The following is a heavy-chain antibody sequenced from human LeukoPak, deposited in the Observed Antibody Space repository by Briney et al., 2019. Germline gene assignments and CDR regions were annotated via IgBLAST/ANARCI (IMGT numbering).Heavy chain of an antibody. V-gene: IGHV3-23*01. Sequence: GGSLRLSCEASGFTFRSYAMGWVRQAPGKGLEWVASITGDGGDTYHEDSVKGRFTISRDNSKNTLYLQMNSLRAEDTAVYYCARDHYTSGTHWGQGTLVTVSS. CDR3: ARDHYTSGTH. J-gene: IGHJ4*02. CDR2: ITGDGGDT. D-gene: IGHD3-10*01. CDR1: GFTFRSYA.